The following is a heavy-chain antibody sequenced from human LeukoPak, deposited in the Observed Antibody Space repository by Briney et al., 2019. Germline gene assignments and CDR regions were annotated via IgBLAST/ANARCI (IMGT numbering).Heavy chain of an antibody. CDR3: ARRGYSYGFAYYFDY. V-gene: IGHV4-59*08. Sequence: SETLSLTCTVSGGSISSYYWSWIRQPPGRGLEWIGYIYYSGSTNYNPSLKSRVTISVDTSKNQFSLKLSSVTAADTAVYYCARRGYSYGFAYYFDYWGQGTLVTVSS. CDR2: IYYSGST. D-gene: IGHD5-18*01. CDR1: GGSISSYY. J-gene: IGHJ4*02.